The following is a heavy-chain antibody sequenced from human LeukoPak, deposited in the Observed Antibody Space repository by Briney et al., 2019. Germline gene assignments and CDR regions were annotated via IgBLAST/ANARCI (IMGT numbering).Heavy chain of an antibody. CDR2: INPNSGGT. D-gene: IGHD3-10*01. J-gene: IGHJ4*02. CDR1: GYTFTGYY. Sequence: ASVKVSCKASGYTFTGYYMHWVRQAPGQGLEWMGWINPNSGGTNYAQKFQGRVTMTRDTSISTAYMDLSRLRSDDTAVYYCARGRGVIIRGYFDYWGQGTLVTVSS. V-gene: IGHV1-2*02. CDR3: ARGRGVIIRGYFDY.